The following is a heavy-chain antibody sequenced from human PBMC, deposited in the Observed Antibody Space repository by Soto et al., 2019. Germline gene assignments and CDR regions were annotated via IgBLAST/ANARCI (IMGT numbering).Heavy chain of an antibody. D-gene: IGHD3-9*01. CDR2: ISGSGGST. Sequence: EVQLLESGRGLVQPGGSLRLSCAASGFTFSSYAMSWVRQAPGKGLEWVSAISGSGGSTYYADSVKGRFTISRDNSKNTLYLQMTSLRAEDTAVYYCAKNVWGITIFGGMDVWGQGTTVTVSS. CDR3: AKNVWGITIFGGMDV. V-gene: IGHV3-23*01. CDR1: GFTFSSYA. J-gene: IGHJ6*02.